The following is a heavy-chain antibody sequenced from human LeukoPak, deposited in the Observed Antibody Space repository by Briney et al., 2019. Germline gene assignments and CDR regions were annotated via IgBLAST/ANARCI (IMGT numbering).Heavy chain of an antibody. V-gene: IGHV4-39*01. CDR2: IYYSGST. J-gene: IGHJ4*02. CDR3: ARQWGNHLFDC. D-gene: IGHD3-16*01. CDR1: GGSISSSSYY. Sequence: PSETLSLTCTVSGGSISSSSYYWGWIRQPPGKGLEWIGSIYYSGSTYYNPSLKSRVTISVDTSKNQFSLKLSSVTAADTAVYYCARQWGNHLFDCWGQGTLVTVSS.